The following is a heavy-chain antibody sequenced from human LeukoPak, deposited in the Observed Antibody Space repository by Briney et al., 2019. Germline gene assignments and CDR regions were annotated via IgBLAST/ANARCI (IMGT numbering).Heavy chain of an antibody. CDR3: ARYYDILTGYPGDAFDI. CDR1: GYTFTSYY. Sequence: GASVKVSCKASGYTFTSYYMHWVRQAPGQGLEWMGIINPSGGSTSYAQKFQGRVTMTRDTSTSTVYMELSSLRSEDTAVYYCARYYDILTGYPGDAFDIWGQGTMVTVSS. J-gene: IGHJ3*02. V-gene: IGHV1-46*01. D-gene: IGHD3-9*01. CDR2: INPSGGST.